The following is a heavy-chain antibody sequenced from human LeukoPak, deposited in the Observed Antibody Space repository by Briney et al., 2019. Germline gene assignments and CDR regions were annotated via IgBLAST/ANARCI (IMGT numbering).Heavy chain of an antibody. V-gene: IGHV4-59*01. D-gene: IGHD5-12*01. CDR1: GGSISSYY. CDR3: ARGYDFFVAFDI. Sequence: SETLSLTCTVSGGSISSYYWSWIRQPPGEGLEWIGYIYYSGSTNYNPSLKSRVTISVDTSKNQFSLKLSSVTAADTAVYYCARGYDFFVAFDIWGQGTMVTVSS. J-gene: IGHJ3*02. CDR2: IYYSGST.